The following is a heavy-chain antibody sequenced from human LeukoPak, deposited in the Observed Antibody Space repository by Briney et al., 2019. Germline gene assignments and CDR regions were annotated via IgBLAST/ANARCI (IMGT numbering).Heavy chain of an antibody. V-gene: IGHV1-18*01. CDR2: ISAYNGNT. J-gene: IGHJ4*02. D-gene: IGHD1-26*01. Sequence: GASVKVSCKASGYTFTSYGISWVRQAPGQGLEWMGWISAYNGNTNYAQKLQGRVTMTTDTSTSTAYMELRSLRSDDTAVYYCARSIRGGSYYGDPYYFGYWGQGTLVTVSS. CDR3: ARSIRGGSYYGDPYYFGY. CDR1: GYTFTSYG.